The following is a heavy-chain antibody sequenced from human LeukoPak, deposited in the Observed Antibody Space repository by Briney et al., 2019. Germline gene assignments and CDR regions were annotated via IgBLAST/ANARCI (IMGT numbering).Heavy chain of an antibody. V-gene: IGHV1-46*01. J-gene: IGHJ4*02. CDR1: GYTFTSYY. CDR2: INPSGGST. D-gene: IGHD3-10*01. CDR3: AMDYYDSGSYSN. Sequence: GASVKVSCKASGYTFTSYYMHWVRQAPGQGLEWMGIINPSGGSTSYAQKFQGRVTMTRDTSTSIVYMELSSLRSEDTAVYYCAMDYYDSGSYSNWGQGTLVTVSS.